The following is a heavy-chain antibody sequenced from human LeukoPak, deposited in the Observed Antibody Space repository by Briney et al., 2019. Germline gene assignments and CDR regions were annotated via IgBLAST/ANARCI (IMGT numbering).Heavy chain of an antibody. V-gene: IGHV3-30*03. D-gene: IGHD2-15*01. J-gene: IGHJ6*02. Sequence: GGSLRLSCAASGFTFSSYGMHWVRQAPGKGLEWVAVISYDGSNKYYADSVKGRFTISRDNAKNSLYLQMNSLRAEDTAVYYCAREGYCSGGSCSPSYYYYGMDVWGQGTTVTVSS. CDR2: ISYDGSNK. CDR3: AREGYCSGGSCSPSYYYYGMDV. CDR1: GFTFSSYG.